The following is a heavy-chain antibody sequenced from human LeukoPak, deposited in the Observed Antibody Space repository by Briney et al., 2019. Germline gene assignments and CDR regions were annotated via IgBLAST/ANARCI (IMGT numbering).Heavy chain of an antibody. CDR2: ISWNSGSI. CDR1: GFTFDDYA. J-gene: IGHJ4*02. Sequence: GRSLRLSCAASGFTFDDYAMHWVRQAPGKGLEWVSGISWNSGSIGYADSVKGRFTISRDNAKNSLYLQMNSLRAEDTAVYYCAREYYDILTGYYSPLVDYWGQGTLVTVSS. CDR3: AREYYDILTGYYSPLVDY. V-gene: IGHV3-9*01. D-gene: IGHD3-9*01.